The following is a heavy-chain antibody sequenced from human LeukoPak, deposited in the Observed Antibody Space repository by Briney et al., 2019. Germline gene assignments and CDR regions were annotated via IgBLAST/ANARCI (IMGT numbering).Heavy chain of an antibody. J-gene: IGHJ4*02. CDR1: GFTFSNYW. CDR3: ARDLEEYCSGGSCSLFDY. Sequence: GGSLRLSCAASGFTFSNYWMSWVRQAPGKGLEWVANIKQDRSEKYYVDSVKGRFTISRDNAKNSLYLQMNSLRAEDTAVYYCARDLEEYCSGGSCSLFDYWGQGTLVTVSS. V-gene: IGHV3-7*01. D-gene: IGHD2-15*01. CDR2: IKQDRSEK.